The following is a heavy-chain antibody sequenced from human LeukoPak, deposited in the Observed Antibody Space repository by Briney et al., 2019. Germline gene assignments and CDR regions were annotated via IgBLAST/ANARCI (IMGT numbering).Heavy chain of an antibody. J-gene: IGHJ2*01. Sequence: GGSLRLPCAASGFTFSDYCMSWVRQAPGKGLEWVANIKQHGTEIYYVDSVKGRFTISRDNAKNSLSLQMNSLRAEDTAVYYCARRASDYSSGWYFDWYFDLWGRGTLVTVSS. CDR1: GFTFSDYC. CDR2: IKQHGTEI. CDR3: ARRASDYSSGWYFDWYFDL. D-gene: IGHD6-19*01. V-gene: IGHV3-7*01.